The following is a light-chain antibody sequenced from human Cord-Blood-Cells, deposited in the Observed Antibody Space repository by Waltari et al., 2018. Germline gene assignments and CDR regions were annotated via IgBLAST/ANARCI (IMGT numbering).Light chain of an antibody. CDR1: QDISNN. CDR2: YAS. V-gene: IGKV1-33*01. Sequence: IQITRSPSSLSASVGDRVTITCQASQDISNNLNWYQQKPGKAPKLLIYYASNLETGVPSRFSGSGSGTDFTCAISILQPEDIATYYCQQYDNLPLTFGGGTKVEIK. CDR3: QQYDNLPLT. J-gene: IGKJ4*01.